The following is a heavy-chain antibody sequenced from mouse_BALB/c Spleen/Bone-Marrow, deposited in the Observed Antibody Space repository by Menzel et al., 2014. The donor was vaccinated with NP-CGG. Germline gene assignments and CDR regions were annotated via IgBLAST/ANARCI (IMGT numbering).Heavy chain of an antibody. CDR3: ARSGYGYDWFAY. J-gene: IGHJ3*01. D-gene: IGHD2-2*01. Sequence: QVQLQQPGPELVRPGVSVKTSCKGSGYTFTDYAMHWVKQSHAKSLEWIGVISTYSGNTNYNQKFKGKATMTVDKSSSTAYMELARLTSESSAIYYCARSGYGYDWFAYWGQGTLVTVSA. CDR2: ISTYSGNT. V-gene: IGHV1-67*01. CDR1: GYTFTDYA.